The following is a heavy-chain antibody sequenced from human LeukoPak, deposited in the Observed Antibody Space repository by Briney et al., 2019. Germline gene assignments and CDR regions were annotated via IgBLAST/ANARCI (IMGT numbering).Heavy chain of an antibody. V-gene: IGHV1-2*02. CDR2: INPNSGGT. CDR1: GYTFTGYY. Sequence: ASVNVSCKASGYTFTGYYMHWVRQAPGQGLEWMGWINPNSGGTNYAQKFQGRVTMTRDTSISTAYMELTRLRSDDTAVYYCARGGDYGDGDAFDIWGQGTMVTVSS. CDR3: ARGGDYGDGDAFDI. J-gene: IGHJ3*02. D-gene: IGHD4-17*01.